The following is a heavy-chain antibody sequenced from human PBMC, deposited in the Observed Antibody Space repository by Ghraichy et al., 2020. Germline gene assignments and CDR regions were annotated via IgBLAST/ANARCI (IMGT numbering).Heavy chain of an antibody. D-gene: IGHD1-1*01. CDR2: IKQDGSEK. CDR1: GFTFSSYW. V-gene: IGHV3-7*03. CDR3: ARGRDDSWRSNDY. J-gene: IGHJ4*02. Sequence: GGSLRLSCAASGFTFSSYWMSWVRQAPGKGLEWVANIKQDGSEKYYVDSVKGRFTISRDNAKNSLYLQMNSLRAEDTAVYYCARGRDDSWRSNDYWGQGTLVTVSS.